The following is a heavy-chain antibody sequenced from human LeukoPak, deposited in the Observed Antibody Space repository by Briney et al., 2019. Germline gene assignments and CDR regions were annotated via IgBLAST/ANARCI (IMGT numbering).Heavy chain of an antibody. J-gene: IGHJ4*02. CDR1: GGSISSSSYY. Sequence: SETLSLTCTVSGGSISSSSYYWGWIRQPPGKGLEWIGSIYYSGSTYYNPSLKSRVTISVDTSKNQFSLKLSSVTAADTAVYYCARGVTSCCYDYWGQGTLVTVSS. D-gene: IGHD2-2*01. CDR3: ARGVTSCCYDY. V-gene: IGHV4-39*07. CDR2: IYYSGST.